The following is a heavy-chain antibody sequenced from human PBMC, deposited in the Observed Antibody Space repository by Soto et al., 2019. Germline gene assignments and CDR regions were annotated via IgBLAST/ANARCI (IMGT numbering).Heavy chain of an antibody. CDR3: VKERAPFDAFDI. J-gene: IGHJ3*02. CDR1: GFTFSNFP. V-gene: IGHV3-33*06. Sequence: PGGSLRLSCAGSGFTFSNFPLHWVRQAPGKGLEWVAVIWSNGINKYYADSVRGRFTISRDNSKNTLDLQMNSLRVEDTALYYCVKERAPFDAFDIWGLGTMVTVSS. CDR2: IWSNGINK.